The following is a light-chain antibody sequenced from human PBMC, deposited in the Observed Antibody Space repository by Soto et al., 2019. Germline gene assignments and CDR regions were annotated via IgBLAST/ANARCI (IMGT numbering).Light chain of an antibody. Sequence: DIQMTQSPSSLSASLGDRVTITCQASQDVSNYLNCYQQKLGKAPKLLIYDASNLETGVPSRFSGSGSGTYFTFTISSLQPEDFATYYCQQYSNLITLGQGTRLEIK. CDR2: DAS. CDR3: QQYSNLIT. V-gene: IGKV1-33*01. CDR1: QDVSNY. J-gene: IGKJ5*01.